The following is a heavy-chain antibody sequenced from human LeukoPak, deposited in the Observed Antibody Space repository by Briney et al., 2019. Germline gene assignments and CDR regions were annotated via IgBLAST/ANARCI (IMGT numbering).Heavy chain of an antibody. D-gene: IGHD3-3*01. CDR1: GFTFSSYS. Sequence: GGSLRLSCAASGFTFSSYSMNWVRQAPGKGLEWVSSISSSSSYIYYADSVKGRFTISRDNAKNSLYLQMNSLRAEDTAVYYCARQRITIFGVVSYYLDYWGQGTLVTVSS. V-gene: IGHV3-21*01. J-gene: IGHJ4*02. CDR3: ARQRITIFGVVSYYLDY. CDR2: ISSSSSYI.